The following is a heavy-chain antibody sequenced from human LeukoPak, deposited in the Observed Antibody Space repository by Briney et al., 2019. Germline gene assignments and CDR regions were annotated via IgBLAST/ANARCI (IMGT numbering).Heavy chain of an antibody. CDR2: INSDGSST. CDR3: AKGGATVIDY. J-gene: IGHJ4*02. Sequence: GGSLRLSCAASAFTFSNYWVHWVRQAPGKGLVWVSRINSDGSSTTSADSVKGRFTISRDNAKNTLYLQMNSLRAEDTAVYYCAKGGATVIDYWGQGTLVTVSS. D-gene: IGHD4-17*01. CDR1: AFTFSNYW. V-gene: IGHV3-74*01.